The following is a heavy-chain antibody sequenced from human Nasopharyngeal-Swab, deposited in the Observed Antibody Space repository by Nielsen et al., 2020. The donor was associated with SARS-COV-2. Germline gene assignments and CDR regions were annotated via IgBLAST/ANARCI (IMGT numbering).Heavy chain of an antibody. CDR1: GFPFDNYE. D-gene: IGHD6-19*01. CDR2: ISTSGTTI. V-gene: IGHV3-48*03. CDR3: ARASRGWS. Sequence: GESLKISCAASGFPFDNYEMNWVRQAPGEGLEWVSYISTSGTTIHYADSVRGRFTHSRDNAKKSLYLQMNSLRAEDTAVYYCARASRGWSWGQGTLVTVSS. J-gene: IGHJ5*02.